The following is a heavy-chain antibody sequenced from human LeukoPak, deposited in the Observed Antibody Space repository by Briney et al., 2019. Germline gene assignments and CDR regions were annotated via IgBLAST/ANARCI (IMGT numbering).Heavy chain of an antibody. CDR2: TSSDLNVK. J-gene: IGHJ4*02. Sequence: GGSLRLSCAASGFTFRNYVIHWVRQAPGKGLEWVAVTSSDLNVKLYADSVKGRFTISRDNAKNSLYLQMNSLRAEDTAVYYCARDLLDYWGQGTLVTVSS. CDR3: ARDLLDY. CDR1: GFTFRNYV. V-gene: IGHV3-30-3*01.